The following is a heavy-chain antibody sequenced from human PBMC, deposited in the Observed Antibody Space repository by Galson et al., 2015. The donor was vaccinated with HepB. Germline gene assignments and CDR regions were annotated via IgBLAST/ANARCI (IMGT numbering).Heavy chain of an antibody. CDR1: GFTFTSSA. D-gene: IGHD2-2*01. J-gene: IGHJ3*02. CDR2: IVVGSGNT. CDR3: AAPIDDCSSTSCYGSDAFDI. V-gene: IGHV1-58*02. Sequence: SVKVSCKASGFTFTSSAMQWVRQARGQRLEWIGWIVVGSGNTNYAQKFQERVTITRDMSTSTAYMELSSLRSEDTAVYYCAAPIDDCSSTSCYGSDAFDIWGQGTMVTVSS.